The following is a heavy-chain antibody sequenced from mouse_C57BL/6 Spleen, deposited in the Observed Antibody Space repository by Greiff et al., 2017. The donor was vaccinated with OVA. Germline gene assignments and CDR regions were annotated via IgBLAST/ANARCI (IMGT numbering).Heavy chain of an antibody. CDR2: INPNNGGT. Sequence: VQLQQSGPELVKPGASVKISCKASGYTFTDYYMNWVKQSHGKSLEWIGDINPNNGGTSYNQKFKGKATLTVDKSSSTAYMELRSLTSEDSAVYYCARERGYAQFAYWGQGTLVTVSA. CDR1: GYTFTDYY. V-gene: IGHV1-26*01. J-gene: IGHJ3*01. D-gene: IGHD3-1*01. CDR3: ARERGYAQFAY.